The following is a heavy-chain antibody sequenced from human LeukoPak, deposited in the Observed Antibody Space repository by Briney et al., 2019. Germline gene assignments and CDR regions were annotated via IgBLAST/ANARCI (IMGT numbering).Heavy chain of an antibody. D-gene: IGHD3-16*01. CDR2: IYSGGST. Sequence: GGSLRLSCAASGFTVSNNYMSWVRQAPGKGLEWVSVIYSGGSTYYADSVKGRFTISRDNSKNTLYLQMNSLRAEDTAVYYCAKASYDYVWGSYGYWGQGTLVTVSS. J-gene: IGHJ4*02. CDR1: GFTVSNNY. V-gene: IGHV3-66*01. CDR3: AKASYDYVWGSYGY.